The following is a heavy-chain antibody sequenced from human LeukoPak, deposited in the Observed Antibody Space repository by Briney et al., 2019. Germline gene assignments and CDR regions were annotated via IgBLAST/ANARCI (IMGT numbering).Heavy chain of an antibody. CDR3: ARVGVTSYGMDV. Sequence: GGSLRLSCVASGFTFSNYAMSWVRQAPGKGLEWVSGISGSGVSTFYADSVKGRFTISRDNAKNSLYLQMNSLRAEDTAVYYCARVGVTSYGMDVWGQGTMVTVSS. V-gene: IGHV3-23*01. CDR1: GFTFSNYA. D-gene: IGHD3-16*01. CDR2: ISGSGVST. J-gene: IGHJ6*02.